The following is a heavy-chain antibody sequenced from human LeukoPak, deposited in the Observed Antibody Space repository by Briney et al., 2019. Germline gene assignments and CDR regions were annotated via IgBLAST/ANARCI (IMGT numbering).Heavy chain of an antibody. Sequence: ASVKVSCKASGYTFTSYAMHWVRQAPGQRLEWMGWINAGNGNTKYSRKFQGRVTITRDTSASTAYMELSSLRSEDTAVYYCASAYYYDSSGYYSFDYWGQGTLVTVSS. CDR2: INAGNGNT. CDR1: GYTFTSYA. CDR3: ASAYYYDSSGYYSFDY. D-gene: IGHD3-22*01. J-gene: IGHJ4*02. V-gene: IGHV1-3*01.